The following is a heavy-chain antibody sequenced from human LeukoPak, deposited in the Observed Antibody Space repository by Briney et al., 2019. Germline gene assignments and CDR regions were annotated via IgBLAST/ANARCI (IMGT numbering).Heavy chain of an antibody. CDR1: GGSISSSNW. D-gene: IGHD1-26*01. Sequence: PSETQSLTCAVSGGSISSSNWWSWVRQPPGKGLEWIGEIYHSGSTNYNPSLKSRVTISVDKSKNQFSLKLSSVTAADTAVYYCARDTNDPLPDAFDIWGQGTMVTVSS. CDR3: ARDTNDPLPDAFDI. V-gene: IGHV4-4*02. J-gene: IGHJ3*02. CDR2: IYHSGST.